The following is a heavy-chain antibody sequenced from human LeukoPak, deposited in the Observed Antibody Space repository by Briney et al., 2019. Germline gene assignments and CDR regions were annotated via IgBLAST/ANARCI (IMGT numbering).Heavy chain of an antibody. D-gene: IGHD3-10*01. Sequence: SETLSLTCAVYGGSFSGYYWSWIRQPPGKGLEWIGEINHSGSTNYNPSLKSRVTISVDTSKNQFSLKLSSVTAADTAVYYCARRMGYYGSGSYPNWFDPWGQGTLVTVSS. V-gene: IGHV4-34*01. CDR1: GGSFSGYY. CDR3: ARRMGYYGSGSYPNWFDP. CDR2: INHSGST. J-gene: IGHJ5*02.